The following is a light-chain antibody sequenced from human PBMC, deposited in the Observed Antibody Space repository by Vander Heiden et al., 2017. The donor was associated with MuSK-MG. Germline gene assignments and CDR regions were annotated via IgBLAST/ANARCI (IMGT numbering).Light chain of an antibody. V-gene: IGLV1-51*01. CDR2: DND. CDR1: SSNIGSNY. J-gene: IGLJ3*02. CDR3: GTWNRNLSLV. Sequence: QSVLTQPPSVSAAPVQKVTIDCSGSSSNIGSNYVSWYQHLPGADPKLLIDDNDKRHAGIPDRFSGSKSGKAATLSITGLQTGDEADYYCGTWNRNLSLVFGGGTKMTVL.